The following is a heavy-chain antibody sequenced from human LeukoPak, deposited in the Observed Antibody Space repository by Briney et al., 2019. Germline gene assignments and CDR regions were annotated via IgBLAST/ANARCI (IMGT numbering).Heavy chain of an antibody. V-gene: IGHV4-4*09. D-gene: IGHD1-7*01. CDR3: ARLSGTLTSKLELRYFDY. CDR2: IYTSGST. J-gene: IGHJ4*02. Sequence: SETLSLTCTVSGGSISSYYWSWIRQPPGKGLEWIGYIYTSGSTNHNPSLKSRVTISVDTSKNQFSLKLSSVTAADTAVYYCARLSGTLTSKLELRYFDYWGQGTLVAVSS. CDR1: GGSISSYY.